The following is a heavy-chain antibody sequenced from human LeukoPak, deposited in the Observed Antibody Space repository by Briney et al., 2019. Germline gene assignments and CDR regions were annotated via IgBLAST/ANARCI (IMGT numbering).Heavy chain of an antibody. Sequence: SETLSLTCTVSGGSVSSDYWSWIRQSPGTGLEWIGYIYYPTTTNYNPSLKSRVTMSLDTSKNQFSLKLSSVTATDTAVYYCARRGYCSSTSCYEYWFDPWGQGTLVTVSS. CDR1: GGSVSSDY. J-gene: IGHJ5*02. CDR3: ARRGYCSSTSCYEYWFDP. D-gene: IGHD2-2*01. V-gene: IGHV4-59*08. CDR2: IYYPTTT.